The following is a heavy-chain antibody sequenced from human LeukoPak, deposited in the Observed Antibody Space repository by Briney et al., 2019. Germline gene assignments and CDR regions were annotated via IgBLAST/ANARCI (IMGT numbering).Heavy chain of an antibody. Sequence: GGSLRLSCAASGFTFSSYAMSWVRQAPGKGLEWVSAVNRGGDTYYADSVKGRFTISRDNSKNTLYLQMHSLRAEDTAVYYCAKDGDSYGYLYFIDYWGQGTLVTVSS. CDR3: AKDGDSYGYLYFIDY. CDR1: GFTFSSYA. J-gene: IGHJ4*02. CDR2: VNRGGDT. V-gene: IGHV3-23*01. D-gene: IGHD5-18*01.